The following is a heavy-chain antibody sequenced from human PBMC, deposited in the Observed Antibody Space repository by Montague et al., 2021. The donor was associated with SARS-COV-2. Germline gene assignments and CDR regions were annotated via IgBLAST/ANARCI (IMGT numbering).Heavy chain of an antibody. CDR2: IHTSGXT. Sequence: TLSLTCTVSGDSISYGSYFWTWIRQPSGKGLEWIGRIHTSGXTXYXXSLKSRVAISIDTSKDQFSLELSSVTAADTAVYYCASSHCGGDCYSGQGTLVTVSS. J-gene: IGHJ4*02. V-gene: IGHV4-61*02. CDR3: ASSHCGGDCY. CDR1: GDSISYGSYF. D-gene: IGHD2-21*02.